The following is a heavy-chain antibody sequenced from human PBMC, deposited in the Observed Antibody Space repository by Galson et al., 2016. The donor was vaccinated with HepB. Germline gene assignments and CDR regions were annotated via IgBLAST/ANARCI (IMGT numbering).Heavy chain of an antibody. V-gene: IGHV1-69*13. CDR3: ARGPPTDDFGDS. Sequence: SVKVSCKASGGTFSNYAFSWVRQAPGQGLEWMGGIIPIFGTTNYAQKVQGRVTITADESTNTAFMELSSLKSEDTAVYYCARGPPTDDFGDSWGQGTLVTVSS. CDR2: IIPIFGTT. CDR1: GGTFSNYA. D-gene: IGHD4-17*01. J-gene: IGHJ4*02.